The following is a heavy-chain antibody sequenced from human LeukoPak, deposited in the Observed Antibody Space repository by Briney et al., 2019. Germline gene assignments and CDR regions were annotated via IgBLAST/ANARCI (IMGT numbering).Heavy chain of an antibody. CDR3: ARGATDAFDI. CDR2: INSDGSST. J-gene: IGHJ3*02. CDR1: GFIFDDYA. Sequence: GGSLRLSCAVSGFIFDDYAMHWVRQAPGKGLVWVSLINSDGSSTSYADSVKGRFTISRDNAKNTLYLHMNSLRAEDTAVFYCARGATDAFDIWGQGTMVTVSS. D-gene: IGHD2-15*01. V-gene: IGHV3-74*01.